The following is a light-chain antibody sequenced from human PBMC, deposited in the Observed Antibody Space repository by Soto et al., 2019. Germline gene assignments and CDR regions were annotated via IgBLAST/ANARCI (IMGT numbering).Light chain of an antibody. CDR3: QQYNNWPRT. V-gene: IGKV3-15*01. CDR1: QSVSSN. CDR2: GAS. J-gene: IGKJ1*01. Sequence: EIVMTQSPATLSVSPGERATLSCRASQSVSSNLAWYQQKPGQAPRLLIYGASTRATGIPARFSGSGSGTESTLTISSLQSEDFAVYYCQQYNNWPRTSGQGTKV.